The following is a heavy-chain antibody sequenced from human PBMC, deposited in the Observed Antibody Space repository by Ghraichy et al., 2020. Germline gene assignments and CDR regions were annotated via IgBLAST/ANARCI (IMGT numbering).Heavy chain of an antibody. J-gene: IGHJ4*02. CDR2: IWYDGSNK. CDR1: GFTFSSYG. CDR3: ARDLESVGYCDY. V-gene: IGHV3-33*01. Sequence: GGSLRLSCAASGFTFSSYGMHWVRQAPGKGLEWVAVIWYDGSNKYYADSVKGRFTISRDNSKNTLYLQMNSLRAEDTAVYYCARDLESVGYCDYWGQGTLVTVSS.